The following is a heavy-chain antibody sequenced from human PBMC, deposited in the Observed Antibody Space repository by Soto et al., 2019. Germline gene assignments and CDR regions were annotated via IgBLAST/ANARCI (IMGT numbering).Heavy chain of an antibody. J-gene: IGHJ4*02. CDR3: AREGSRFNY. CDR1: GYTFTNFG. Sequence: QVQLVQSGAEVKKPGASVKVSCKASGYTFTNFGISWVRQAPGQGIEWMGWISAYNGNTNYAQNYQGRVTMTTDTAASAAYMEPSSLRNSDSTVYYCAREGSRFNYWSQGTLGTV. CDR2: ISAYNGNT. V-gene: IGHV1-18*01. D-gene: IGHD3-16*01.